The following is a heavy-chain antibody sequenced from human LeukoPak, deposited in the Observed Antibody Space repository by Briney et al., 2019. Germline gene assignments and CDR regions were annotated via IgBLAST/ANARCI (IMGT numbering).Heavy chain of an antibody. CDR3: ARDYYYDSSGHFDY. CDR2: LSYDGSKK. V-gene: IGHV3-30-3*01. Sequence: PGGSLRLSCAASGFSFSSYGMHWVRQAPGKGLEWVAVLSYDGSKKYYADSVKGRFTISRDNSKNTLYLQMNSLRAEDTAVYYCARDYYYDSSGHFDYWGQGTLVTVSS. D-gene: IGHD3-22*01. J-gene: IGHJ4*02. CDR1: GFSFSSYG.